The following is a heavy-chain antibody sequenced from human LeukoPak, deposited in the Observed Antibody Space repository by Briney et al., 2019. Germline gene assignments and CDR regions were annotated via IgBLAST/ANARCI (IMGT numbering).Heavy chain of an antibody. Sequence: ASVKVSCKASGGTFSSYAISWVRQAPGQGLEWMGGIIPIFGTANYAQKFQGRVTITTDESTSTAYMELSSLRSEDTAVYYCAREGMATMGWFDPWGQGTLVTVSS. CDR1: GGTFSSYA. D-gene: IGHD5-24*01. CDR3: AREGMATMGWFDP. CDR2: IIPIFGTA. J-gene: IGHJ5*02. V-gene: IGHV1-69*05.